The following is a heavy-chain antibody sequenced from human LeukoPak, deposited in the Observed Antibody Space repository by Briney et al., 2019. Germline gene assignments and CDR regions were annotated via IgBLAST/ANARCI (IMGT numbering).Heavy chain of an antibody. V-gene: IGHV1-2*06. CDR3: ARLAAGTPDTYYYYYMDV. D-gene: IGHD6-13*01. J-gene: IGHJ6*03. CDR2: INPNSAAS. CDR1: GYSFSGHY. Sequence: GGSVKVSCKASGYSFSGHYIHWVRQAPGQGLEWMGQINPNSAASHYAQKFQDRVTMTSDMSINMSYNELRSLRSDDTAVYYCARLAAGTPDTYYYYYMDVWGKGTTVTVSS.